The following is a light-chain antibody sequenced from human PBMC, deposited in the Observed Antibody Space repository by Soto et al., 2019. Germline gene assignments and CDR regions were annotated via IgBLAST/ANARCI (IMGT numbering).Light chain of an antibody. V-gene: IGLV2-14*01. CDR1: SSDIGDYNY. CDR2: DVS. J-gene: IGLJ2*01. Sequence: QSLLTQPAYVSGSPGQSITISCTGTSSDIGDYNYVSWYQQHPGKAPKLMIYDVSNRPSGVSNRFSGSKSGNTASLTISGLQAEDEANYYCSSQAVSSTLVFGGGTKVTVL. CDR3: SSQAVSSTLV.